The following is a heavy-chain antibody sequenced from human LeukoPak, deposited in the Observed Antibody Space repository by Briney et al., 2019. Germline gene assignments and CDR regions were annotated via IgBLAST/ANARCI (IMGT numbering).Heavy chain of an antibody. CDR3: ARDVKSSGYNYYGMDV. CDR2: IYYSGST. D-gene: IGHD6-19*01. V-gene: IGHV4-31*03. Sequence: SETLSLTCTVSGGSISSGVYYWTWIRQHPGRGLEWIGYIYYSGSTYYNPSLKSRVSISVDTSKNQFSLKVSSVTAADTAVYYRARDVKSSGYNYYGMDVWGQGTTVTVSS. CDR1: GGSISSGVYY. J-gene: IGHJ6*02.